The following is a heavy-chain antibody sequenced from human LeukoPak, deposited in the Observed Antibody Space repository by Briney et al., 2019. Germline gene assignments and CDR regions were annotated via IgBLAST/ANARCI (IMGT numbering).Heavy chain of an antibody. V-gene: IGHV3-30-3*01. D-gene: IGHD2-15*01. CDR3: ARDRVVAAYGGFDY. Sequence: GGSLRLSCAASGFTFSSYAMHWVRQAPGKGLEWVAVISYDGSNKYYADSVKGRFTISRDNSKNTLYLQMNSLRAEDTAVYYCARDRVVAAYGGFDYWGQGTLVTVSS. J-gene: IGHJ4*02. CDR1: GFTFSSYA. CDR2: ISYDGSNK.